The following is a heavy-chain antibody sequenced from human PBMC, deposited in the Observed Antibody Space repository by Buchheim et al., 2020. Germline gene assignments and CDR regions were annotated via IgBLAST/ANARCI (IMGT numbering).Heavy chain of an antibody. CDR1: GFTFSSYA. CDR2: MSVRDGGT. V-gene: IGHV3-23*01. Sequence: EVQLLESGGGLAQPGGSLRLACEASGFTFSSYAMTWVRLAPAKGLEWVSLMSVRDGGTFNADSAKGRFTISRDNSTYTLYLQMDNLTADDTAVYYCAKTGSWYYFDYWGQGTL. D-gene: IGHD6-13*01. CDR3: AKTGSWYYFDY. J-gene: IGHJ4*02.